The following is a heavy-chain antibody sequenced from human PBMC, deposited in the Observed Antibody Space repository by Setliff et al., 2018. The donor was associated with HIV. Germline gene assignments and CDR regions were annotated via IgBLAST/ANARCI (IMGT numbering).Heavy chain of an antibody. Sequence: ASVKVSCKASGDTLSDYYIHWVRQAPGQGLEWMGWVNTKTGNPTYAQDFTGRFVFSLDTSVNTAYLEISGLKIEDTAVYFCAREFLLGDLSFPANWGQGTLVIVSS. CDR3: AREFLLGDLSFPAN. V-gene: IGHV7-4-1*02. CDR1: GDTLSDYY. D-gene: IGHD3-16*02. CDR2: VNTKTGNP. J-gene: IGHJ4*02.